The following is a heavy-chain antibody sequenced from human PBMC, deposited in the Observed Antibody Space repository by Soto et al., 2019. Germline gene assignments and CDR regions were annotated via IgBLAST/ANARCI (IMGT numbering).Heavy chain of an antibody. Sequence: QVQLQESGPGLVKPSQTLSLTCTVSGGSISSGDYYWSWIRQPPGKGLEWIGYIYYSGSTYYNPSLKIRVTISVDTSKNQFSLKLSSVTAADTAVYYCARAYYDSSGYSSYYFDYWGQGTLVTVSS. J-gene: IGHJ4*02. D-gene: IGHD3-22*01. V-gene: IGHV4-30-4*01. CDR3: ARAYYDSSGYSSYYFDY. CDR2: IYYSGST. CDR1: GGSISSGDYY.